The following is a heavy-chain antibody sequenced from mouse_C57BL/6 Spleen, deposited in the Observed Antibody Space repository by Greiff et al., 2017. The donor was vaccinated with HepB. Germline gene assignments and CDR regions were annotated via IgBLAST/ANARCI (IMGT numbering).Heavy chain of an antibody. Sequence: VKLMESGPELVKPGASVKISCKASGYAFSSSWMNWVKQRPGKGLEWIGRIYPGDGDTNYNGKFKGKATLTADKSSSTAYMQLSSLTSEDSAVYFCARGGGPFDYWGQGTTLTVSS. CDR1: GYAFSSSW. V-gene: IGHV1-82*01. D-gene: IGHD1-1*02. CDR2: IYPGDGDT. J-gene: IGHJ2*01. CDR3: ARGGGPFDY.